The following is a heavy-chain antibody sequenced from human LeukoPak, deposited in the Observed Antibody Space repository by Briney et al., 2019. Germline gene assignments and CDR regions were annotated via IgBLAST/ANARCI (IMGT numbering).Heavy chain of an antibody. V-gene: IGHV3-21*01. Sequence: GGSLRLSRAASGFIFSNYGMNWVRQAPGKGLEWVSSISSSSSYIYYADSVKGRFTISRDNAKNSLYLQMNSLRAEDTAVYYCARVSIEYSSFPIDYWGQGTLVTVSS. CDR2: ISSSSSYI. CDR1: GFIFSNYG. CDR3: ARVSIEYSSFPIDY. D-gene: IGHD6-6*01. J-gene: IGHJ4*02.